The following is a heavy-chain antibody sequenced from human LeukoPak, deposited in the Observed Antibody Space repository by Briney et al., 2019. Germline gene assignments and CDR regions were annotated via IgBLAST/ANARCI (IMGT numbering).Heavy chain of an antibody. CDR3: AGYGFYPY. Sequence: GGSLRLSCAASGFTVSTYDMHWVRQAPGEGPEWIAYFGISGTIYYADSVRGRFTISRDSAKNSLHLEVNSLRVDDTAIYYCAGYGFYPYWGQGTPVTVSS. J-gene: IGHJ4*02. CDR1: GFTVSTYD. CDR2: FGISGTI. V-gene: IGHV3-48*01. D-gene: IGHD5-18*01.